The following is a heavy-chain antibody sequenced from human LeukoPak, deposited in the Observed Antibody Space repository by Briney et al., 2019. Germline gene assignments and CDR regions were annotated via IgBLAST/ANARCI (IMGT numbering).Heavy chain of an antibody. D-gene: IGHD3-10*01. CDR1: GFTFSSYW. CDR3: ARGLYPKYGSGPYYFDY. Sequence: PGGFLRLSCGASGFTFSSYWMSWVRQAIGKGLAWLANIKQDGSEKYYVDSVKGRFTISRDNAKNSLYLQMNSLRAEDTAVYYCARGLYPKYGSGPYYFDYWGQGTLVTVSS. J-gene: IGHJ4*02. V-gene: IGHV3-7*01. CDR2: IKQDGSEK.